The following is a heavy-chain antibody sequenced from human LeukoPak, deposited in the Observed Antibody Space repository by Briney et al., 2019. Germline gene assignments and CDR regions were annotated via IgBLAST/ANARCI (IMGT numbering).Heavy chain of an antibody. J-gene: IGHJ6*03. V-gene: IGHV1-24*01. CDR1: GYTLSELS. CDR3: ATLRGQWQPNYYYYMDV. CDR2: FHPVDGET. D-gene: IGHD6-19*01. Sequence: ASVKVSCKVSGYTLSELSMHWVRQAPGKGLEWMGGFHPVDGETIYAQKFQGRVIMTEDTSTDTAYMELNSLRFEDTAVYYCATLRGQWQPNYYYYMDVWGKGTTVTVSS.